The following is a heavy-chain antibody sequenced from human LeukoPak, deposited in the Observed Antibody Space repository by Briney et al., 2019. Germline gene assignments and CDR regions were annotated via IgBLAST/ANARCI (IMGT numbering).Heavy chain of an antibody. Sequence: SVKVSCKASGFTFTSSAMQWVRQARGQRLEWIGWIVVGSGNTNYAQKFQERVTITRDMFTSTAYMELSSLRSEDTAVYYCAAFLGSGYYYVSDAFDIWGQGTMVTVSS. CDR3: AAFLGSGYYYVSDAFDI. J-gene: IGHJ3*02. D-gene: IGHD3-22*01. V-gene: IGHV1-58*02. CDR1: GFTFTSSA. CDR2: IVVGSGNT.